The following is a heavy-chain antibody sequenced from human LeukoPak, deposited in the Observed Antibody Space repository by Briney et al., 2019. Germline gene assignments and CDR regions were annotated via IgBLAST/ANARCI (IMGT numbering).Heavy chain of an antibody. CDR3: ARGRGITNFFDY. Sequence: GGSLRLSCAASGFTFGSYWMNWVRQAPGEGLVWVSRINSDGSSTTYADSVKGRFTISRDNAKNTLYLEMNSLRAEDTAVYYCARGRGITNFFDYWGQGTLVTVS. CDR1: GFTFGSYW. J-gene: IGHJ4*02. CDR2: INSDGSST. V-gene: IGHV3-74*01. D-gene: IGHD3-10*01.